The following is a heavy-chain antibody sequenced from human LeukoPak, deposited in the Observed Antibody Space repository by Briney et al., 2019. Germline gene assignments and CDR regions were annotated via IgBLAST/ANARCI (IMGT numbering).Heavy chain of an antibody. J-gene: IGHJ3*02. CDR2: ISSSSSTI. V-gene: IGHV3-48*02. CDR3: ARGVEGSQYYDSSGKGNALDI. CDR1: GFTFNTYS. D-gene: IGHD3-22*01. Sequence: PGGSLRLSCAASGFTFNTYSMNWVRQAPGKGLEWASYISSSSSTIYYATSVRGRFTISRDNAKNSLYLQMNSLRDEDTAVYYCARGVEGSQYYDSSGKGNALDIWGQGTMVTVSS.